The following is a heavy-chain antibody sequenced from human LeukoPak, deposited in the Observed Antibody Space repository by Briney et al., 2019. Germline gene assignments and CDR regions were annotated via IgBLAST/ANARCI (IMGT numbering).Heavy chain of an antibody. CDR3: ASLDY. CDR1: GFTFSIYW. V-gene: IGHV3-74*01. J-gene: IGHJ4*02. CDR2: INSDVSSK. Sequence: GVSLRLSCAASGFTFSIYWVHWVRQAPEKGLVWVSSINSDVSSKRYADSVKGRFTISRDNAKNTLYLRMNTLRAEDTAVYYCASLDYWGQGTPVIVSS.